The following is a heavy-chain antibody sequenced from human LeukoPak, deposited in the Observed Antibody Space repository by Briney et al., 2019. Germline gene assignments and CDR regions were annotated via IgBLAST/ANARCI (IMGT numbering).Heavy chain of an antibody. CDR2: ISSSSSYI. Sequence: GGSLRLSCAASGFTFSSYSMNWVRQAPGKGLEWVSSISSSSSYIYYADSVKGRFTISRDNAKNSLYLQMNILRAEDTAVYYCARDGRGSTSCYDWGQGTLVTVSS. V-gene: IGHV3-21*01. D-gene: IGHD2-2*01. CDR3: ARDGRGSTSCYD. J-gene: IGHJ4*02. CDR1: GFTFSSYS.